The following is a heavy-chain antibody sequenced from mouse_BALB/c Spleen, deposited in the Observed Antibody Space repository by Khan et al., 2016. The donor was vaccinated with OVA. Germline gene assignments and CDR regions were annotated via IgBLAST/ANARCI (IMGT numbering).Heavy chain of an antibody. V-gene: IGHV3-5*02. CDR3: ARDYGSLYWYFDV. CDR2: IYYNGTV. D-gene: IGHD1-1*01. J-gene: IGHJ1*01. CDR1: GISITSGNYR. Sequence: EVQLQESGPGLVKPSQTVSLTCTVTGISITSGNYRWSWIRQFPGNKLEWIGNIYYNGTVTYNPSLTSRTTITRDTSKNQFFLEMNSLTAEDTATYYCARDYGSLYWYFDVGGAGTTVTVSS.